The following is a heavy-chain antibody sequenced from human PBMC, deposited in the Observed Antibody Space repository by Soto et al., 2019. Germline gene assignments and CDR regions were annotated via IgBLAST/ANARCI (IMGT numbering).Heavy chain of an antibody. CDR1: GGTFSSYA. CDR3: ARLGRYLDWLRTAYYYYYYGMDV. Sequence: QVQLVQSGAEVKKPGSSVKVSCKASGGTFSSYAISWVRQAPGQGLEWMGGIIPIFGTANYAQKFQGRVTITADESTSTAYMELSSLRSEDTAVYYCARLGRYLDWLRTAYYYYYYGMDVWGQGTTVTVSS. V-gene: IGHV1-69*01. CDR2: IIPIFGTA. J-gene: IGHJ6*02. D-gene: IGHD3-9*01.